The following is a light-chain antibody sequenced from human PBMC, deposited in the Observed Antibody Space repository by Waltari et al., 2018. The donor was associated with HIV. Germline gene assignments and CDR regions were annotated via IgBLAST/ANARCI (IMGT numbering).Light chain of an antibody. J-gene: IGKJ4*01. CDR2: DAS. V-gene: IGKV3-11*01. CDR1: LTIVNF. Sequence: EITLTQSPVDLSLSPGDRATLSCRANLTIVNFLGWYQQRPGQSPSLLIYDASKRFTGVPVRFSGSGSGTDFSLIINNIQPEDAALYYCQQRHSWPLSFGGGTKV. CDR3: QQRHSWPLS.